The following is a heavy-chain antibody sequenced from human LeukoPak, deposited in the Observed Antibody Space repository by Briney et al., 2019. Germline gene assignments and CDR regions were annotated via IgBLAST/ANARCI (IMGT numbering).Heavy chain of an antibody. CDR1: GGSFSGYY. Sequence: SETLSLTCAVYGGSFSGYYWSWIRQPPGKGLEWIGEINHSGSTNYNPSLKSRVTISVHTSKNQFSLNLSSVTAADTAVYYCARYSSSSGWFDPWGQGTLVTVSS. J-gene: IGHJ5*02. CDR2: INHSGST. CDR3: ARYSSSSGWFDP. D-gene: IGHD6-6*01. V-gene: IGHV4-34*01.